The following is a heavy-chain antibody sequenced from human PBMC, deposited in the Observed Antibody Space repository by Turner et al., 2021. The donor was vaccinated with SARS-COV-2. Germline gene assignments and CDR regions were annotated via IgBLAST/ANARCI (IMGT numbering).Heavy chain of an antibody. V-gene: IGHV4-39*01. Sequence: QLHLQESGPGLVMPSETLSLTCTVSGGSISSSTYYWGWIRQPPGKGLEWIGNIYYSGITYYNPSLKSIVTISVDTSKNQFSLKLSSVTAADTAVYYCARLMDTAMDYYGMDVWGQGTTVTVSS. J-gene: IGHJ6*02. CDR1: GGSISSSTYY. D-gene: IGHD5-18*01. CDR2: IYYSGIT. CDR3: ARLMDTAMDYYGMDV.